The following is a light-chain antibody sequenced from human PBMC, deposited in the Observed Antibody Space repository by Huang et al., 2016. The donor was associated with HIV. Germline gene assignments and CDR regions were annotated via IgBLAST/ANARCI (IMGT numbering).Light chain of an antibody. CDR1: QSVRNN. V-gene: IGKV3-15*01. Sequence: EIVMTQSPATLSVSPGERATLSCRASQSVRNNLAWYQQKPGQAPRLLIYGASTRATGIPGRLSCSWSGTEFTLIISSLQSEDFAVYYCQQYNDWPLTFGGGTKVEIK. CDR2: GAS. CDR3: QQYNDWPLT. J-gene: IGKJ4*01.